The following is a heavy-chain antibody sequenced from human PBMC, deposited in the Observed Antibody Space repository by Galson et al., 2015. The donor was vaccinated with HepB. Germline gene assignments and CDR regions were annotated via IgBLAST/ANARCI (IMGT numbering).Heavy chain of an antibody. CDR1: GYTFTRYA. CDR2: INTNTGNP. Sequence: SVKVSCKASGYTFTRYAMNWVRQAPGRGLEWMGWINTNTGNPTYAQGFTGRFALSLETSASTAYLQISSLKAEDTAVYYCARGSHYEILNGNPPDYWGQGTLVTVSS. CDR3: ARGSHYEILNGNPPDY. D-gene: IGHD3-9*01. V-gene: IGHV7-4-1*02. J-gene: IGHJ4*02.